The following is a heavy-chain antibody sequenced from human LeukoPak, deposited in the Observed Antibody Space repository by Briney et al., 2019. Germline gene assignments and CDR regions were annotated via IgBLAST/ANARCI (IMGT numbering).Heavy chain of an antibody. CDR1: GGSISSGDYY. Sequence: PSQTLSLTCTVSGGSISSGDYYWSWIRQSPGKGLEWIGYIYYSGSTYYNPSLKSRVTISVDTSKNQFSLKLSSVTAADTAVYYCARSIDSSPNWFDPWSQGTLVTVSS. CDR3: ARSIDSSPNWFDP. D-gene: IGHD3-22*01. J-gene: IGHJ5*02. CDR2: IYYSGST. V-gene: IGHV4-30-4*01.